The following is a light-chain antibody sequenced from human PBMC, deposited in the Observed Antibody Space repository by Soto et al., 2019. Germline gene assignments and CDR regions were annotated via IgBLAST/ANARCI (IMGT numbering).Light chain of an antibody. V-gene: IGKV3-11*01. CDR1: QSVSSY. CDR3: QQRSNWPPT. Sequence: EIVLTQSPATLSLSPGERATLPCRASQSVSSYLAWYQQKPGQAPRLLIYDASNRATGIPARFSGSGSGTDFTPTISSLEPEDFAVYYCQQRSNWPPTFGQGTKLEIK. J-gene: IGKJ2*01. CDR2: DAS.